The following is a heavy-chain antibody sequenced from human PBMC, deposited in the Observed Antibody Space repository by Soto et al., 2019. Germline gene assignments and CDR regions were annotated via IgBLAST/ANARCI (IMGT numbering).Heavy chain of an antibody. D-gene: IGHD1-26*01. CDR1: GFTFSSYA. CDR2: INNGGGNT. J-gene: IGHJ4*02. Sequence: EVRLLESGGGLVQPGGSLRLSCAASGFTFSSYAMSWVRQAPGKGLEWVSAINNGGGNTYYADSVKGRITISRDNSKSTLYLQNNNLIAKDTALSYCAKDFHIGTYSPVVYWGQGNLVTVSS. V-gene: IGHV3-23*01. CDR3: AKDFHIGTYSPVVY.